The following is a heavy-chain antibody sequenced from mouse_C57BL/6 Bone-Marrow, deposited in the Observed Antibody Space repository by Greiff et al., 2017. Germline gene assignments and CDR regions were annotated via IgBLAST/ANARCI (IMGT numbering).Heavy chain of an antibody. CDR3: AREGHYYGSSLFDY. D-gene: IGHD1-1*01. CDR1: GYTFTDYY. CDR2: IFPGSGST. J-gene: IGHJ2*01. Sequence: VQLQQSGPELVKPGASVKISCKASGYTFTDYYINWVKQRPGQGLEWIGWIFPGSGSTYYNEKFKGKATLTVDKSSSTAYMLLNSLTSEDSAVYFCAREGHYYGSSLFDYWGQGTTLTVSS. V-gene: IGHV1-75*01.